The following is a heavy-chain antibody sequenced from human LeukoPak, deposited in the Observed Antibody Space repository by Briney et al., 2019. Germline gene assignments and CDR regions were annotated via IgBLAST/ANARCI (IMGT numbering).Heavy chain of an antibody. CDR1: GYTFTGYY. CDR2: INPNSGGT. J-gene: IGHJ4*02. D-gene: IGHD5-24*01. CDR3: AREVEMATTPDY. Sequence: ASVKVSCKASGYTFTGYYMHWVRQAPGQGLEWMGWINPNSGGTNYAQKFQGRVTMTRDTSISTAYMELSRLRSDDTAVYYCAREVEMATTPDYWGQGTLVTVSS. V-gene: IGHV1-2*02.